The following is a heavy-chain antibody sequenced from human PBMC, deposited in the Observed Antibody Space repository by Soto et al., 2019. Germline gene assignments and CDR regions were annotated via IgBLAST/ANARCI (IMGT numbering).Heavy chain of an antibody. CDR1: GGSLSSYY. V-gene: IGHV4-59*08. D-gene: IGHD5-12*01. CDR2: IYYSGST. CDR3: ARPYGGNRDY. Sequence: SETLPLTCTVSGGSLSSYYWSWIRQPPGKGLEWIGYIYYSGSTNYNPSLKSRVTISVDTSKNRFSLKLSSVTAADTAVYYCARPYGGNRDYWGQVTLVTVS. J-gene: IGHJ4*02.